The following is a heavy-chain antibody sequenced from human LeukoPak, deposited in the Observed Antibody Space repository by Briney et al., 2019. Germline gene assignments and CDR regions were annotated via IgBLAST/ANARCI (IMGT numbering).Heavy chain of an antibody. CDR3: AREEEVTTGKDY. V-gene: IGHV4-38-2*02. D-gene: IGHD4-11*01. Sequence: SETLSLTCTVSGYSISSGYYWGWIRQPPGKGLEWIGSIYHSGSTYYNPSLKSRVTISVDTSKNQFSLKLSSVTAADTAVYYCAREEEVTTGKDYWGQGTLVTVSS. J-gene: IGHJ4*02. CDR1: GYSISSGYY. CDR2: IYHSGST.